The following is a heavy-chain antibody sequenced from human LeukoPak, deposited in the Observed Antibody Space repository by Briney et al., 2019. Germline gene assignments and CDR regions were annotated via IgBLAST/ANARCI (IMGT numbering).Heavy chain of an antibody. Sequence: SVKVSCKASGGTFSSYAISWVRQAPGQGLEWMGRIIPIFGTANYAQKFQGRVTITTDESTSTAYMELSSLRSEDTAVYYCARTFLEQESEFDYWGQGTLVTVSS. CDR2: IIPIFGTA. V-gene: IGHV1-69*05. D-gene: IGHD1/OR15-1a*01. CDR3: ARTFLEQESEFDY. CDR1: GGTFSSYA. J-gene: IGHJ4*02.